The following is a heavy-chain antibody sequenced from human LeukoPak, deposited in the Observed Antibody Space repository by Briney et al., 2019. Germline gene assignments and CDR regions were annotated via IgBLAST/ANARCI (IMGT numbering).Heavy chain of an antibody. CDR2: ISNNGGSS. Sequence: PGGSLRLSCSASGFTFSAYAMYWVCQAPGKGLEYVSGISNNGGSSFYADSVKGRFTISRDNSKNTLYLQMSSLRAEDTAVYYCVKITSVTGGDCWGQGTRLTVSS. D-gene: IGHD1-1*01. CDR3: VKITSVTGGDC. CDR1: GFTFSAYA. V-gene: IGHV3-64D*09. J-gene: IGHJ4*02.